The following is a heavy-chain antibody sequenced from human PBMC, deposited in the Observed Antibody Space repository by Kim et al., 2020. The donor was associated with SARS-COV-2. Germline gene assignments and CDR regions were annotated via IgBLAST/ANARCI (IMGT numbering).Heavy chain of an antibody. CDR3: AKGYCSGGSCSNYYYYMDV. V-gene: IGHV3-23*01. D-gene: IGHD2-15*01. J-gene: IGHJ6*03. Sequence: GRFTLSRDNSKNALYLQMTSLRAEDTAVYYCAKGYCSGGSCSNYYYYMDVWGKGTTVTVSS.